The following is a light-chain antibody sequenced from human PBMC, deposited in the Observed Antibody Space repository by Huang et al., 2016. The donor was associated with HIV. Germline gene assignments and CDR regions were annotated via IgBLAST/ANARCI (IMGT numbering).Light chain of an antibody. CDR3: QQYYQNPQT. CDR1: QSLLYSLNNKNY. CDR2: WAS. J-gene: IGKJ5*01. V-gene: IGKV4-1*01. Sequence: DIVMTQSPDSLSVSPGERATIDCKSSQSLLYSLNNKNYLAWFQQKPGRPPKLLLYWASTRESGIPGRFSGSGSGTDFTLTINNLQPEDVATYYCQQYYQNPQTFGQGT.